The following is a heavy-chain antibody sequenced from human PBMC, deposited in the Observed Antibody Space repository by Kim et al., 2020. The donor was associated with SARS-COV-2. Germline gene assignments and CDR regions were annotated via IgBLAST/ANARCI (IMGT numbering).Heavy chain of an antibody. Sequence: GGSLRLSCAASGFTFSSYSMNWVRQAPGKGLEWVSSISSSSSYIYYADSVKGRFTISRDNAKNSLYLQMNSLRAEDTAVYYCARDRGQRRFDAFDIWGQGTMVTVSS. V-gene: IGHV3-21*01. CDR2: ISSSSSYI. CDR1: GFTFSSYS. J-gene: IGHJ3*02. CDR3: ARDRGQRRFDAFDI. D-gene: IGHD3-10*01.